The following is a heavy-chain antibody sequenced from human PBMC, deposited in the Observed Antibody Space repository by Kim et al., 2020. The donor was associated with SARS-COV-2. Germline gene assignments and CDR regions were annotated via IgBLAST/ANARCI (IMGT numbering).Heavy chain of an antibody. Sequence: DSGKGRFTIPKNNAKNTLYLQMNSLRDEDTAVYYCARDRGYSSVVDAFDIWGQGTMVTVSS. CDR3: ARDRGYSSVVDAFDI. D-gene: IGHD6-19*01. V-gene: IGHV3-48*02. J-gene: IGHJ3*02.